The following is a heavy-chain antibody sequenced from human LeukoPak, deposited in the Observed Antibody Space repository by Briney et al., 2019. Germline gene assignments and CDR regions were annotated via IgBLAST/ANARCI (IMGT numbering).Heavy chain of an antibody. CDR1: GYTFTSYY. Sequence: ASVKVSCKASGYTFTSYYMHWVRQAPGQGLEWMGIINPSGGSTGYAQKFQGRVTMTRDMSTSSVYMELSSLRSEDTAVYYCARGDETELNWFDPWGQGTLVTVSS. D-gene: IGHD1-7*01. CDR3: ARGDETELNWFDP. CDR2: INPSGGST. J-gene: IGHJ5*02. V-gene: IGHV1-46*01.